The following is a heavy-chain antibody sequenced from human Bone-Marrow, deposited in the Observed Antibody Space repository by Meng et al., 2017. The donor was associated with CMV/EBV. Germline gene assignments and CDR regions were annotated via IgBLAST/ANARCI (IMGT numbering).Heavy chain of an antibody. CDR3: THNSIRVYFDY. V-gene: IGHV2-5*02. Sequence: QITLKGSGPPLVKPTQTLTLTRTFSGFSLSTSGVGVGWIRQPPGKALEWLALIYWDDDKRYSPSLKSRLTITKDTSKNQVVLTMTNMDPVDTATYYCTHNSIRVYFDYWGQGTLVTVSS. J-gene: IGHJ4*02. CDR2: IYWDDDK. CDR1: GFSLSTSGVG. D-gene: IGHD2/OR15-2a*01.